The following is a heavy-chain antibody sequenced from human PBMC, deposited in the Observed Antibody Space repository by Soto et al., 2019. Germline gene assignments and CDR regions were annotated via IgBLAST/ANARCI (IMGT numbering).Heavy chain of an antibody. D-gene: IGHD4-4*01. CDR1: GGSISSSSYY. V-gene: IGHV4-39*01. CDR3: VRHDGNSGYYFDY. Sequence: PSETLSLTCTVSGGSISSSSYYWGWIRQPPGKGLEWIGSIHYSGYTYYNPSLRSRVTISVDTSKDQFSLKLYSVTAADTAVYYCVRHDGNSGYYFDYWGQGTLVTVSS. J-gene: IGHJ4*02. CDR2: IHYSGYT.